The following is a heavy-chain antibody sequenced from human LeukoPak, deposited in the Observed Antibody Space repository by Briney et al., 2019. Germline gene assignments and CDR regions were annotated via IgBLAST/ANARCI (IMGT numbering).Heavy chain of an antibody. Sequence: QAGGSLRLSCAASGFTFSSHWMTWVRQAPGKGLEWVANIKQDGSEKYYVDSVKGRFTISRDNARNSLYLQMNSLRAEDTAVYYCARVDLEWLLVSWGQGTLVTVSS. J-gene: IGHJ5*02. D-gene: IGHD3-3*01. V-gene: IGHV3-7*01. CDR3: ARVDLEWLLVS. CDR1: GFTFSSHW. CDR2: IKQDGSEK.